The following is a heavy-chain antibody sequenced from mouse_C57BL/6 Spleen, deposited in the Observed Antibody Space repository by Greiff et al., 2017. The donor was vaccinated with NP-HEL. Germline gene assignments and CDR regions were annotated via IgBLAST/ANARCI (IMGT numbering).Heavy chain of an antibody. J-gene: IGHJ3*01. Sequence: QVQLQQPGAELVKPGASVKMSCKASGYTFTSYWITWVKQRPGQGLEWIGDIYPGSGSTNYNEKFKSKATLTVDTSSSTAYMQLSSLTSEDSAVYYCAGCDYDGAWFAYWGQGTLVTVSA. CDR2: IYPGSGST. CDR1: GYTFTSYW. V-gene: IGHV1-55*01. D-gene: IGHD2-4*01. CDR3: AGCDYDGAWFAY.